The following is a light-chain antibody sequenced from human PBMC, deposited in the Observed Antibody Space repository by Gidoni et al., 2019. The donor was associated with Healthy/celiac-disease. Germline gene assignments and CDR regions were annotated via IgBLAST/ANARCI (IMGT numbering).Light chain of an antibody. CDR2: DVS. J-gene: IGLJ2*01. CDR3: SSYTSSSTLV. Sequence: QPALTQPASVSGSPGQPITISCTATSSDVGGYNYVSWYQQHPGKAPKLMIYDVSNRPSGVSNRFSGSKSGNTASLTISGRQAEDEADYYCSSYTSSSTLVFGGGTKLTVL. V-gene: IGLV2-14*03. CDR1: SSDVGGYNY.